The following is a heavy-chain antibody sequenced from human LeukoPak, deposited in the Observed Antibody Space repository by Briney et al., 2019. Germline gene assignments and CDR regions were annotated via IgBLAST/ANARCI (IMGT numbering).Heavy chain of an antibody. J-gene: IGHJ6*02. V-gene: IGHV3-21*01. D-gene: IGHD6-13*01. CDR3: AREGWGGSSREVV. CDR2: ISSSSSYI. Sequence: GGSLRLSCAASGFTFSSYSMNWVRQAPGKGREWVSSISSSSSYIYYADSVKGRFTISRDNAKNSLYLQMNSLRAEDTAVYYCAREGWGGSSREVVWGQGTTVTVSS. CDR1: GFTFSSYS.